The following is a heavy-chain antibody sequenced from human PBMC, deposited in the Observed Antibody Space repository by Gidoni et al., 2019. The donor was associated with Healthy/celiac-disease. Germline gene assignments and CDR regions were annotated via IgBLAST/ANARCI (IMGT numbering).Heavy chain of an antibody. Sequence: VQLVQSGAAVKTPGESLRISCTGSGSSFTTYWLSWVRQMPGKGLEWMGRIDPSDSYTNYRPSFQGHVTISAEKSISTAYLQWSSLKASDTDMYYCARHSDYCSGGSCHEDYWGQGTLVTVSS. J-gene: IGHJ4*02. V-gene: IGHV5-10-1*01. CDR3: ARHSDYCSGGSCHEDY. CDR2: IDPSDSYT. CDR1: GSSFTTYW. D-gene: IGHD2-15*01.